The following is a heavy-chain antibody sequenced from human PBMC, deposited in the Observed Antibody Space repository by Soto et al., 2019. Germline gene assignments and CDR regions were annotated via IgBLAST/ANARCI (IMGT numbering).Heavy chain of an antibody. Sequence: PGGSLRLSCAASGFTFDDYAMHWVRQAPGKGLEWVSGISWNSGSIGYADSVKGRFTISRDNAKKSLYLQMNSLRAEDTALYYCAKDMGGSGSPDYYYYGMDVWRQGTTVTVSS. CDR3: AKDMGGSGSPDYYYYGMDV. CDR2: ISWNSGSI. CDR1: GFTFDDYA. J-gene: IGHJ6*02. V-gene: IGHV3-9*01. D-gene: IGHD3-10*01.